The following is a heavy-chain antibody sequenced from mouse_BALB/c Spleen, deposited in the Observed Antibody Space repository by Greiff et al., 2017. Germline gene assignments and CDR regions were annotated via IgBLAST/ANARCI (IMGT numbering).Heavy chain of an antibody. V-gene: IGHV1-4*02. CDR1: GYTFTSYT. J-gene: IGHJ3*01. CDR3: ATYGNYRGRFAY. Sequence: QVQLKQSAAELARPGASVKMSCKASGYTFTSYTMHWVKQRPGQGLEWIGYINPSSGYTEYNQKFKDKTTLTADKSSSTAYMQLSSLTSEDSAVYYCATYGNYRGRFAYWGQGTLVTVSA. CDR2: INPSSGYT. D-gene: IGHD2-1*01.